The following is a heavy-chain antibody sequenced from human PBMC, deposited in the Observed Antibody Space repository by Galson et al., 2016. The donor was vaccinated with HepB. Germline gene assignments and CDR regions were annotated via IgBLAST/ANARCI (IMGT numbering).Heavy chain of an antibody. D-gene: IGHD5-18*01. J-gene: IGHJ6*02. CDR2: IVVGSGNT. CDR1: GFTFSSSA. CDR3: GEPNTAMVMSDYYYGMDV. V-gene: IGHV1-58*01. Sequence: SVKVSCKASGFTFSSSAVQWVRQARGQRLEWIGWIVVGSGNTKYAQKFQEGLTITRDMSTSTAYMELSSLRPEDTAVYYCGEPNTAMVMSDYYYGMDVWGQGTTVTVSS.